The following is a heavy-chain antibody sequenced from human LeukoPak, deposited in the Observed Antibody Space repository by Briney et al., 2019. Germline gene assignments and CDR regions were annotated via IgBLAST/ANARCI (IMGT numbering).Heavy chain of an antibody. V-gene: IGHV4-34*01. CDR2: INHSGST. Sequence: KASETLSLTCAVYGGSFSGYYWSWIRQPPGKGLEWIGEINHSGSTNYNPSLKSRVTISVDTSKNQFPLKLSSVTAADTAVYYCARIPRKAYYYYYYMDVWGKGTTVTISS. CDR1: GGSFSGYY. J-gene: IGHJ6*03. CDR3: ARIPRKAYYYYYYMDV.